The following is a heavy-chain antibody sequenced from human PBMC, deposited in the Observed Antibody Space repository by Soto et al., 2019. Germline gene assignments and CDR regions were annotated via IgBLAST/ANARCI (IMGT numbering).Heavy chain of an antibody. V-gene: IGHV3-30*18. CDR3: AKESIAAAGDIPTKINYFDY. Sequence: GGSLRLSCAASGFTFSSYGMHWVRQAPGKGLEWVAVISYDGSNKYYADSVKGRFTISRDNSKKTLYLQMNSLRAEDTAVYYCAKESIAAAGDIPTKINYFDYWGQGTLVTVSS. CDR1: GFTFSSYG. D-gene: IGHD6-13*01. CDR2: ISYDGSNK. J-gene: IGHJ4*02.